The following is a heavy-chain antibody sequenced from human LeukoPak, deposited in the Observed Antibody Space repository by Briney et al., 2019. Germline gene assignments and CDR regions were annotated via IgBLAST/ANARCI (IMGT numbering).Heavy chain of an antibody. CDR2: INQDGSEK. V-gene: IGHV3-7*01. D-gene: IGHD3-10*02. Sequence: GESLKISCAASGFTFTTYWMSWVRQAPGKGLEWVANINQDGSEKYFVDSVKGRFTISRDNAKNSLYLQMNSLRAEDTAVYYCAELGITMIGGVWGKGTTVTISS. J-gene: IGHJ6*04. CDR3: AELGITMIGGV. CDR1: GFTFTTYW.